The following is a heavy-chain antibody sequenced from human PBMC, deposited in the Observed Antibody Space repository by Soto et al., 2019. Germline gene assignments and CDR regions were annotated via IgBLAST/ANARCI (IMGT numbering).Heavy chain of an antibody. CDR1: GYTFTSYG. J-gene: IGHJ2*01. Sequence: ASVKVSCKASGYTFTSYGISWVRQAPGQGLEWMGWISAYNGNTNYAQKLQGRVTMTTDTSTSTDYMDMRSLRSDDTAVYYCVREAGDYDWYFDLWGRGTPVTVSS. V-gene: IGHV1-18*01. D-gene: IGHD4-17*01. CDR3: VREAGDYDWYFDL. CDR2: ISAYNGNT.